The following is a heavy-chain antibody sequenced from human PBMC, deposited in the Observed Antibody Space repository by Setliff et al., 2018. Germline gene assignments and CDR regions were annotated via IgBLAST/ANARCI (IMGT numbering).Heavy chain of an antibody. D-gene: IGHD6-6*01. CDR1: GFTFSTYE. J-gene: IGHJ5*02. CDR3: ARAPSSSSASWFDP. V-gene: IGHV3-21*01. Sequence: PGGSLRLSCAASGFTFSTYEMNWIRQAPGKGLEWVSCISGSSSYIYYADSVKGRFTISRDNAKNSLYLQMNSLRAEDTAVYYCARAPSSSSASWFDPWGQGTLVTVSS. CDR2: ISGSSSYI.